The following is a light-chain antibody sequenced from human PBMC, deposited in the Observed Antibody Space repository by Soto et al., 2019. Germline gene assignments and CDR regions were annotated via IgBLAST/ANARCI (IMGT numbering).Light chain of an antibody. CDR1: NIGSKS. V-gene: IGLV3-21*02. CDR3: QVWDSRSDHVV. CDR2: DNR. Sequence: SYELTQPPSVSVAPGQTATITCGGDNIGSKSVHWYQQKPGQAPVLIVYDNRDRPSGIPERFSGANSGNTATLTISRVEAGDETDYYCQVWDSRSDHVVFGGGTQLTVL. J-gene: IGLJ2*01.